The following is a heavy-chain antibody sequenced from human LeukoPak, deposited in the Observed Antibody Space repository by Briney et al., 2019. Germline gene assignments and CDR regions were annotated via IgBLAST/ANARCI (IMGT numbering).Heavy chain of an antibody. CDR3: ARAPRRCSGGSCYSSTFDY. J-gene: IGHJ4*02. D-gene: IGHD2-15*01. V-gene: IGHV3-7*01. CDR2: IRQDGNEK. Sequence: GGSLRLSCAASGFTFSTFWMSWVRQAPGKGLEWVANIRQDGNEKYYVDSVKGRFTISRDNAKNSLNLQMNSLRAEDTAVYYCARAPRRCSGGSCYSSTFDYWGQGTLVTVSS. CDR1: GFTFSTFW.